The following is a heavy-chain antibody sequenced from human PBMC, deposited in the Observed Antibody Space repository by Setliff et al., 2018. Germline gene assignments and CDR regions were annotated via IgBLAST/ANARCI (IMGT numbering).Heavy chain of an antibody. CDR3: ARDNNPGYRGYWGRFDY. CDR1: GGSISGGGYY. J-gene: IGHJ4*02. D-gene: IGHD3-16*02. V-gene: IGHV4-31*02. Sequence: SETLSLTCTVSGGSISGGGYYWSWIRQHPGKGLEWIGYIYYSGRTYYNPSLKSRFTISVDTSKNQFSLKLSSVTAADTAVYYCARDNNPGYRGYWGRFDYWGQGTLVTVSS. CDR2: IYYSGRT.